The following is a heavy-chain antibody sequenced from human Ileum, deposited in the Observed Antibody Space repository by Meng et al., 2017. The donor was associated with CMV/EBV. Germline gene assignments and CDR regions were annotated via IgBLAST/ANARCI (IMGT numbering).Heavy chain of an antibody. D-gene: IGHD6-13*01. CDR1: GDSVSSTTVT. CDR3: VRLTGNSWLDY. CDR2: TYYRSKWFN. J-gene: IGHJ4*02. Sequence: QGQLQQSGPGVVKTSQTLLLTWAISGDSVSSTTVTWNWIRQSPSRGLEWLGRTYYRSKWFNDYALSVRGRITINPDISKNQLSLQLNSVTPEDTAVYYCVRLTGNSWLDYWGRGTLVTVSS. V-gene: IGHV6-1*01.